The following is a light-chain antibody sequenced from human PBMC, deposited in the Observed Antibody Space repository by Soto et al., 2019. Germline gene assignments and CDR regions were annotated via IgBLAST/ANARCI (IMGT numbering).Light chain of an antibody. CDR3: QQLNSYPRT. CDR1: QAITNN. CDR2: EES. J-gene: IGKJ1*01. V-gene: IGKV1-9*01. Sequence: DIHLTQSPSSLSASVGARVTITCRPSQAITNNLAWYQQKPGNPPRLLIYEESTLHSGVPSRFSGRKVGTQFILTIDSLQPEDFATYYCQQLNSYPRTFGQGTKVDIK.